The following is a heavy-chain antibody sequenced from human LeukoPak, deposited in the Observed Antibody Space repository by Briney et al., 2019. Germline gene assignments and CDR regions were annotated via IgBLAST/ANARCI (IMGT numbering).Heavy chain of an antibody. CDR2: IYSGGST. CDR3: ARDFDSSGWYAH. J-gene: IGHJ4*02. Sequence: GGSLRLSCAASGFTVSSNYMSWVRQAPGKGLEWVSVIYSGGSTYCADSVKGRFTLSRDNSKNTLYLQMNSLRAEDTAVYYCARDFDSSGWYAHWGQGTLVTVSS. CDR1: GFTVSSNY. D-gene: IGHD6-19*01. V-gene: IGHV3-66*01.